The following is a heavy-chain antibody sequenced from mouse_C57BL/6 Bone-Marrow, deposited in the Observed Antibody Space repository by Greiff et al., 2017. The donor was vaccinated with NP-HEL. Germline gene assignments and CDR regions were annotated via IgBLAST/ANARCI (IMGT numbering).Heavy chain of an antibody. CDR1: GFTFSDYY. V-gene: IGHV5-16*01. CDR2: INYDGSST. CDR3: ARAHYYGTPFDY. D-gene: IGHD1-1*01. Sequence: EVKLMESEGGLVQPGSSMKLSCTASGFTFSDYYMAWVRQVPEKGLEWVANINYDGSSTYYLDSLRSRFIISRDNAKNILYLQMSSLKSEDTATYYCARAHYYGTPFDYWGQGTTLTVSS. J-gene: IGHJ2*01.